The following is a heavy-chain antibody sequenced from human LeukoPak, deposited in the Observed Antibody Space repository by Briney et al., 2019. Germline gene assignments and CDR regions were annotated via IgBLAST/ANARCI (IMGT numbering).Heavy chain of an antibody. J-gene: IGHJ4*02. CDR3: AKVAPSATFGVVTRCVFDF. V-gene: IGHV4-39*07. CDR2: IYYSGST. CDR1: SGAISTSNYY. D-gene: IGHD3-3*01. Sequence: PSETLSLTCTVSSGAISTSNYYWGWIRQPPGKGLDWVGSIYYSGSTYYTPSLKSRVTISVDTSKNQFSLKLSSVTAAHTAMYSCAKVAPSATFGVVTRCVFDFWGQGTLVTVSS.